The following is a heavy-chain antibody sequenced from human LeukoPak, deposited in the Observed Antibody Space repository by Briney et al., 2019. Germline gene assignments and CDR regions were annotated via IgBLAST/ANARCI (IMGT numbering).Heavy chain of an antibody. D-gene: IGHD1-26*01. CDR1: GFTFSTYW. CDR2: INKDGSEK. J-gene: IGHJ4*02. CDR3: TGDGI. Sequence: GGSLRLSCAASGFTFSTYWMNWVRQAPGKGLEWVANINKDGSEKDYVDSVRGRFTISRDNARNSQYLQMNSLRADDTAVYYCTGDGIWGQGTLVTVSS. V-gene: IGHV3-7*05.